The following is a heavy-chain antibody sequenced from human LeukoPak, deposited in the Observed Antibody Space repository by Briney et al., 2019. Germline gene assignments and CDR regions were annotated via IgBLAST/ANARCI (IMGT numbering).Heavy chain of an antibody. D-gene: IGHD5-18*01. J-gene: IGHJ4*02. Sequence: GASLRLSCAASGFTFSSYAMSWVRQAPGKGLEWVSAISGSGGSTYYADSVKGRFTISRDNSKNTLYLQMNSLRAEDTAVYYCAKDFVGYSYGFSDYWGQGTLVTVSS. CDR1: GFTFSSYA. CDR3: AKDFVGYSYGFSDY. CDR2: ISGSGGST. V-gene: IGHV3-23*01.